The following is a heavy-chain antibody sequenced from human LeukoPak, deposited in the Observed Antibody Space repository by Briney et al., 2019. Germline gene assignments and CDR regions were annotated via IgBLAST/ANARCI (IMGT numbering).Heavy chain of an antibody. D-gene: IGHD6-13*01. V-gene: IGHV3-30*02. CDR3: ARDARQQLVERFDY. CDR2: IRNDGSII. CDR1: GFTFSSYG. Sequence: PGGSLRLSCAASGFTFSSYGMHWIRQAPGKGLEWVAFIRNDGSIIYNTDSVKGRFTISRDNPKNTLYLQMNSLRAEDTAVYYCARDARQQLVERFDYWGQGALVTVSS. J-gene: IGHJ4*02.